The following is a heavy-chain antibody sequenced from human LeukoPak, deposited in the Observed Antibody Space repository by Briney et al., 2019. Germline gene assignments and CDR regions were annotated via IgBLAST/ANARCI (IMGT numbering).Heavy chain of an antibody. V-gene: IGHV3-15*01. CDR2: IKSKTDGGTA. D-gene: IGHD3-10*01. J-gene: IGHJ4*02. CDR3: GSYSPFDY. CDR1: GFTFSNAW. Sequence: GGSLRLSCAASGFTFSNAWMTWVRHAPGKGLEWVGRIKSKTDGGTADYAAPVKGRFSISRDDSKNTLYLQMNSLKTEDTAVYYCGSYSPFDYWGQGTLVTVSS.